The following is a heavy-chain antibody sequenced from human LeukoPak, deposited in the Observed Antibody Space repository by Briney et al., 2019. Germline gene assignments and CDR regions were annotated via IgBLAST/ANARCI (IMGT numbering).Heavy chain of an antibody. CDR1: GYSISNGYY. V-gene: IGHV4-38-2*02. J-gene: IGHJ4*02. CDR3: ARGAEYYAIWRGYAGYSDY. CDR2: ISHRGST. Sequence: PSETLSLTCTVSGYSISNGYYWGWIRQPPGKGLEWVGSISHRGSTYYNPSLRSRITISLDRSKQKFSLKLTSVTAADTAVYFCARGAEYYAIWRGYAGYSDYWGQGISVTVSS. D-gene: IGHD3-3*01.